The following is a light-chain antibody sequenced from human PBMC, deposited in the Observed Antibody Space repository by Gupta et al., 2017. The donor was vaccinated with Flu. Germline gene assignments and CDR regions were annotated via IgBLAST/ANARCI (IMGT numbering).Light chain of an antibody. Sequence: TLTCTSNSGNVGNQGEVWLQQHPSDPPKVLYYRTNNRPSGIAERFSASSCGNTASLTITGHQTEEEADYYCSAWDGSRSGWVFGGGTKLTVL. J-gene: IGLJ3*02. CDR2: RTN. CDR1: SGNVGNQG. CDR3: SAWDGSRSGWV. V-gene: IGLV10-54*04.